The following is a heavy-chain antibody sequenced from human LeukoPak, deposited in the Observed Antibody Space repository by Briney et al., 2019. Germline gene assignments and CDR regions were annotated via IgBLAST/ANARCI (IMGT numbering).Heavy chain of an antibody. Sequence: GASVKVSCKASGYTFTGYYMHRVRQAPGQGLEWMGWINPNSGGTNYAQKFQGRVTMTRDTSISTAYMELSRLRSDDTAVYYCARELGSSIGIAAAGCDYWGQGTLVTVSS. CDR2: INPNSGGT. J-gene: IGHJ4*02. D-gene: IGHD6-13*01. CDR3: ARELGSSIGIAAAGCDY. V-gene: IGHV1-2*02. CDR1: GYTFTGYY.